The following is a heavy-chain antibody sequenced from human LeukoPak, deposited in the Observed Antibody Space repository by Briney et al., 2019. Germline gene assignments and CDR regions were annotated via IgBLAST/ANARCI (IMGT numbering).Heavy chain of an antibody. V-gene: IGHV3-23*01. CDR1: GFTFNNYA. Sequence: GSLRLSCAASGFTFNNYAMSWVRQAPGKGLQWVPAISATGIRTYYADSVKGRFTISRDNSKNTLYLQMNSLRAEDKAVYYCLLTYCGGDCYRVWDYWGQGTLVTVSS. CDR2: ISATGIRT. J-gene: IGHJ4*02. CDR3: LLTYCGGDCYRVWDY. D-gene: IGHD2-21*02.